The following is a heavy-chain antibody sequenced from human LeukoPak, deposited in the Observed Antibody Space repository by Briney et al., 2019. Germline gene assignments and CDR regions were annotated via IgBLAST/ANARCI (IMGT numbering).Heavy chain of an antibody. CDR2: IFSNDEK. D-gene: IGHD6-19*01. Sequence: SGPVLVKPTETLTLTCTVSGFSLSNARMGVSWIRQPPGKALEWLAHIFSNDEKSYSTSLKSRLTISKDTSKSQVVLTMTNMDPVDTATYYRARIWIAVAGPGVDYWGQGTLVTVSS. CDR3: ARIWIAVAGPGVDY. V-gene: IGHV2-26*01. CDR1: GFSLSNARMG. J-gene: IGHJ4*02.